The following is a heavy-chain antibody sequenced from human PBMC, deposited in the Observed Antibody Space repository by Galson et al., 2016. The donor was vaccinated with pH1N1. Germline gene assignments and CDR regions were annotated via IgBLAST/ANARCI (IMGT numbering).Heavy chain of an antibody. V-gene: IGHV1-2*02. CDR2: INPNTGTT. CDR1: GYSFIDYY. D-gene: IGHD1-26*01. Sequence: SVKVSCKASGYSFIDYYIHWVRQAPGQGLEWMGWINPNTGTTNYAQGFQGRVTMTRDTSISTAYMELSGLRSDDTAVYYCARPPYYSGSFYEYWGQGTLVPVSS. CDR3: ARPPYYSGSFYEY. J-gene: IGHJ4*02.